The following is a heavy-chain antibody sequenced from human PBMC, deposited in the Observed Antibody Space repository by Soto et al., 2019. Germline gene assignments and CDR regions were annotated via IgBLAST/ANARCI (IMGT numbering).Heavy chain of an antibody. CDR3: ASQYQDYGMDV. CDR1: GFTFSSYG. J-gene: IGHJ6*02. Sequence: QVQLVESGGGVVQPGRSLRLSCAASGFTFSSYGMHWVRQAPGKGLEWVAVIWYDGSNKYYADSVKGRFTISRDNSKNTLYLQMNSLRAEDTAVYYCASQYQDYGMDVWGQGTTVTVSS. CDR2: IWYDGSNK. V-gene: IGHV3-33*01.